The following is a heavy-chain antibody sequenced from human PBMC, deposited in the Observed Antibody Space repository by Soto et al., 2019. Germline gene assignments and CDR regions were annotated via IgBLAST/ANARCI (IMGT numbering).Heavy chain of an antibody. J-gene: IGHJ4*02. V-gene: IGHV1-18*01. CDR3: ARGGNLIDY. CDR1: AYTFTNLC. CDR2: ISAYNGNT. Sequence: ASLKLYCKTSAYTFTNLCLSWVRQAPGQGLEWMGWISAYNGNTNYAQNFQGRVTMTTDASTSTAYMELRSLRSDDTAVYYCARGGNLIDYWGQGTLVTGSS. D-gene: IGHD3-16*01.